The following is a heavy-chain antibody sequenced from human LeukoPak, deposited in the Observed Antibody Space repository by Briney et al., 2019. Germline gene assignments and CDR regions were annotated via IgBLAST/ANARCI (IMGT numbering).Heavy chain of an antibody. D-gene: IGHD7-27*01. J-gene: IGHJ6*03. V-gene: IGHV3-48*04. CDR1: GFTFSSYS. CDR3: ARDGDYYYYYMDV. CDR2: ISSSSSTI. Sequence: QAGGSLRLSCAASGFTFSSYSTNWVRQAPGKGLEWVSYISSSSSTIYYADSVKGRFTISRDNAKNSLYLQMNSLRAEDTAVYYCARDGDYYYYYMDVWGKGTTVTVSS.